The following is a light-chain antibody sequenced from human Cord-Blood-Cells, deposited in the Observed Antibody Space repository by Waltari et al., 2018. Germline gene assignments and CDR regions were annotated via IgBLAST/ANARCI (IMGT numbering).Light chain of an antibody. CDR1: QSVSSN. CDR2: GAS. J-gene: IGKJ4*01. Sequence: ELVMTQSTATLSVSPGERATLPCRASQSVSSNLAWYQQKPGHAPRLLIYGASTRATGIPARFSGSGSGTEFTLTISSLQSEDFAVYYCQQYNNWPALTFGGGTKVEIK. V-gene: IGKV3-15*01. CDR3: QQYNNWPALT.